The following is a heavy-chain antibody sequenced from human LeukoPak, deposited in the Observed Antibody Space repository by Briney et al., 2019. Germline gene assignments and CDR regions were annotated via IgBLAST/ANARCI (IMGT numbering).Heavy chain of an antibody. Sequence: PGGSLRLSCAASGFTLSSYAVDWVRQAPGKGLEWVSAISGSGGSTYYADSVKGRFTISRDNSKNTLYLQMNSLRAEDTAVYYCAKPYCSGGTCYSVWDYYFDFWGQGTLVTVSS. CDR1: GFTLSSYA. V-gene: IGHV3-23*01. CDR3: AKPYCSGGTCYSVWDYYFDF. D-gene: IGHD2-15*01. CDR2: ISGSGGST. J-gene: IGHJ4*02.